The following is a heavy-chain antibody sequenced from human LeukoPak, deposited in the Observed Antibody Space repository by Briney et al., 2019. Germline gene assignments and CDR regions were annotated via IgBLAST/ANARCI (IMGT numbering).Heavy chain of an antibody. CDR1: GGSLTTYY. J-gene: IGHJ3*02. CDR2: IYYSGST. Sequence: SETLSLTCTVSGGSLTTYYWSWIRQPPGKGLDWIAYIYYSGSTNYNPSLRSRVTISLDRSKNQFSLKLSSVTAADTAVYYCARFLSKGAFDIWGQGTMVTVSS. D-gene: IGHD3-16*02. V-gene: IGHV4-59*08. CDR3: ARFLSKGAFDI.